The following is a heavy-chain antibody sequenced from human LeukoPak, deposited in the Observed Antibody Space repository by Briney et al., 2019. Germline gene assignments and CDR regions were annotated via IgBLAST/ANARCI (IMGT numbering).Heavy chain of an antibody. CDR1: GFTFSSHW. J-gene: IGHJ4*02. V-gene: IGHV3-7*01. D-gene: IGHD3-10*01. CDR3: ARGGAITMIRGVPGY. Sequence: GGSLRLSCAASGFTFSSHWMNWARQAPGKGLEWVATTNQDGSEKYYLDSVKGRFTISRDNAKNSLYLQMDSLRAEDTAVYYCARGGAITMIRGVPGYWGQGTLVTVSS. CDR2: TNQDGSEK.